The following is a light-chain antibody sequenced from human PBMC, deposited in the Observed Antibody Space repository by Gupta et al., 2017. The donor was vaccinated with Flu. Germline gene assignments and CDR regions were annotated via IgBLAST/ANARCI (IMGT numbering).Light chain of an antibody. V-gene: IGLV1-47*01. CDR1: SSNIGSNY. Sequence: ISCSGSSSNIGSNYVYWYQQLPGTAPKLLIYRNNQRPSGVPDRFSGSKSVTSASLAISGLRSDDEADYYCAAWDDSLSGRLFGGGTKLTFL. CDR3: AAWDDSLSGRL. J-gene: IGLJ3*02. CDR2: RNN.